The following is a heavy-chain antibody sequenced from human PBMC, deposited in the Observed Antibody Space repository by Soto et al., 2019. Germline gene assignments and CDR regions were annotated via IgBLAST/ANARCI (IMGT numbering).Heavy chain of an antibody. CDR3: ARTPQSGNDFHV. CDR2: IRDRSKSSTT. V-gene: IGHV3-72*01. CDR1: GFALSDHF. Sequence: GGSLRLSCAASGFALSDHFMDWVRQAPAKGLEWVARIRDRSKSSTTEYAASVKGRFTISRDDSKNSLYLQMSSLKTEDTAVYYCARTPQSGNDFHVWGQGTTVTVSS. D-gene: IGHD3-3*01. J-gene: IGHJ6*02.